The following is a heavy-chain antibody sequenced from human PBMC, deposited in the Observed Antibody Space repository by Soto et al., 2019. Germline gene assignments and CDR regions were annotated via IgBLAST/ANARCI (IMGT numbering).Heavy chain of an antibody. V-gene: IGHV3-23*01. CDR2: IGESGTPT. J-gene: IGHJ6*02. Sequence: EVQLLESGGGLVQPGGSLRLSCAASGFTFSSYAMKWVRQAPGKGLEWVSLIGESGTPTYYADSVKGRFTISRDNSGNTVFPEMYSLRAEDTAVYYCARYIPGVRYYGMDVWGQGTTVTVSS. D-gene: IGHD5-18*01. CDR3: ARYIPGVRYYGMDV. CDR1: GFTFSSYA.